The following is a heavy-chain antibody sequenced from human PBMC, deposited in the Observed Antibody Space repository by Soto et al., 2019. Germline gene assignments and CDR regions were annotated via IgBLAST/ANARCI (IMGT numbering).Heavy chain of an antibody. V-gene: IGHV3-30*18. Sequence: GGSLRLSCAASGFTFGSYGMHWVRQAPGKGLEWVAVISYDGSNKYYADSVKGRFIISSDNSKNSLYLQMNSLRAEDTAVYYCAKVDDDYDSSGYYDYWGHGTLVTVSS. D-gene: IGHD3-22*01. CDR1: GFTFGSYG. J-gene: IGHJ4*01. CDR3: AKVDDDYDSSGYYDY. CDR2: ISYDGSNK.